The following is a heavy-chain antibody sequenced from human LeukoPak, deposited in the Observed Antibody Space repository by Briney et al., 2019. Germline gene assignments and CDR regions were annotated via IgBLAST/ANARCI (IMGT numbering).Heavy chain of an antibody. Sequence: PSETLSLTCTVSGGSISSYYWSWIRQPPGKGLEWIGYIYYSGSTNYNPSLKSRVTISVDTSKNQFSLKLSSVTAADTAVYYCARALSYCSSTSCQRRFDPWGQGTLVTVSS. CDR3: ARALSYCSSTSCQRRFDP. CDR1: GGSISSYY. CDR2: IYYSGST. J-gene: IGHJ5*02. V-gene: IGHV4-59*01. D-gene: IGHD2-2*01.